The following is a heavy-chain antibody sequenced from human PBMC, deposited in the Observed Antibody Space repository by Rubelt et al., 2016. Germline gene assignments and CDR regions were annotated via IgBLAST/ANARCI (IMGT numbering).Heavy chain of an antibody. Sequence: VSAISGSGGSTYYADSVKGRFTISRDNSKNTLYLQMNSLRAEDTAVYYCAREALSSSWTAGYYFDYWGQGTLVTVSS. CDR3: AREALSSSWTAGYYFDY. J-gene: IGHJ4*02. CDR2: ISGSGGST. V-gene: IGHV3-23*01. D-gene: IGHD6-13*01.